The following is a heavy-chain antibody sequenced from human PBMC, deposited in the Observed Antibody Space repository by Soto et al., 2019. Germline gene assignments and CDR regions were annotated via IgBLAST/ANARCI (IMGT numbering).Heavy chain of an antibody. Sequence: EVQLVQSGAEVKKPGESLKISCKGSGYNFVSYWIGWVRQMPGKGLEWMGIIYPGDSDTRYSPSFQCQGTISVDKFKNTPYLQWSSLKASETAIYYCSMNGGRGMMDAFDIWGQGTLVTVSS. J-gene: IGHJ3*02. CDR3: SMNGGRGMMDAFDI. CDR2: IYPGDSDT. V-gene: IGHV5-51*01. D-gene: IGHD2-15*01. CDR1: GYNFVSYW.